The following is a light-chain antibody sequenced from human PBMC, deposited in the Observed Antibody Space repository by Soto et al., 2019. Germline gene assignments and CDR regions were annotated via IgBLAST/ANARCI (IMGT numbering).Light chain of an antibody. J-gene: IGKJ1*01. Sequence: DIQMTQSPSSLSASVGDGVTITCPASQGISNYLAWYQHKPGKAPKLLIYAASTLQSGVPSRFSASGSGTDFTLTISSLLPEDVATYYCQKYNSAPRTVGQGTRVDIK. CDR1: QGISNY. V-gene: IGKV1-27*01. CDR3: QKYNSAPRT. CDR2: AAS.